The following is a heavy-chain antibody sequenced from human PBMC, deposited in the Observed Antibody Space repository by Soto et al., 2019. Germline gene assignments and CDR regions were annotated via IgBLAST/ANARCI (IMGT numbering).Heavy chain of an antibody. CDR1: GFTFSSYG. D-gene: IGHD3-10*01. V-gene: IGHV3-33*01. CDR3: ARDRQQVRGVIFPNWFDP. Sequence: GGSLRLSCAASGFTFSSYGMHWVRQAPGKGLEWVGVIWYDGSNKYYGDSATGRLTISRDNSKNTLNLQMNSLRAEDTAVYYCARDRQQVRGVIFPNWFDPWGQGTLVTVSS. J-gene: IGHJ5*02. CDR2: IWYDGSNK.